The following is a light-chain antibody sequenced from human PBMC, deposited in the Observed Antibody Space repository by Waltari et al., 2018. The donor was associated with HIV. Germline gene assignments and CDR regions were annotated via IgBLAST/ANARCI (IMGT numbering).Light chain of an antibody. CDR1: SSNIGSRT. CDR3: AAWDDSLNGYV. Sequence: QSVLPQPPSASGTPGQRVTISCSGRSSNIGSRTVSWYQQPPGTAPKLLIYTNNQRPSGVPDRFSGSKSGTSASLAIRGLQSEDEADYYCAAWDDSLNGYVFGTGTKVTVL. V-gene: IGLV1-44*01. J-gene: IGLJ1*01. CDR2: TNN.